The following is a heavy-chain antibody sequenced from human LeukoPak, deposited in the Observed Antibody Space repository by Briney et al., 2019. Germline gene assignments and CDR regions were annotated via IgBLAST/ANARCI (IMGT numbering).Heavy chain of an antibody. CDR3: ARDPYYYDSSGDSDI. Sequence: RTGGSLRLSCAASGFTFSNKAMSWVRQAPGKGLEWVSSISSSSSYIYYADSVKGRFTISRDNAKNSLYLQMNSLRAEDTAVYYCARDPYYYDSSGDSDIWGQGTMVTVSS. J-gene: IGHJ3*02. V-gene: IGHV3-21*01. CDR2: ISSSSSYI. D-gene: IGHD3-22*01. CDR1: GFTFSNKA.